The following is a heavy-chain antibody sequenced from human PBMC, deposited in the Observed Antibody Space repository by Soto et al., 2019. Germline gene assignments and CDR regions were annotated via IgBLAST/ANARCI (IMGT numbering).Heavy chain of an antibody. Sequence: PGGSLRLSSAAPVFTVSSYAMSWVREAPGKGLEWVSAISGSGCSTYYADSVKGRFTISRDNSKNTLYLQMNSLRAEDTAVYYCAKVLAVAGNYYYYGMDVWGQGTTVTVSS. D-gene: IGHD6-19*01. CDR1: VFTVSSYA. V-gene: IGHV3-23*01. CDR2: ISGSGCST. J-gene: IGHJ6*02. CDR3: AKVLAVAGNYYYYGMDV.